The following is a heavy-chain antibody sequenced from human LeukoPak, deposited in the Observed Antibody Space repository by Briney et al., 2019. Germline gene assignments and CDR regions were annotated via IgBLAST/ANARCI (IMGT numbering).Heavy chain of an antibody. CDR2: ISSSSSTI. Sequence: GGSLRLSCAASGFTFSSYAMSWVRQAPGKGLEWVSYISSSSSTIYYADSVKGRFTISRDNAKNSLYLQMNSLRAEDTAVYYCARDYRDRGSPDYFDYWGQGTLVTVSS. J-gene: IGHJ4*02. V-gene: IGHV3-48*01. CDR1: GFTFSSYA. D-gene: IGHD3-16*02. CDR3: ARDYRDRGSPDYFDY.